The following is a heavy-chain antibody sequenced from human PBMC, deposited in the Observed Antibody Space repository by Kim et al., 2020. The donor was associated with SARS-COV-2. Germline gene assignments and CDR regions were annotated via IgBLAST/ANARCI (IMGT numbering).Heavy chain of an antibody. CDR2: ISGSGGST. CDR1: GFTFSSYA. J-gene: IGHJ6*02. CDR3: AKFLGGSSLFHYYYGMDV. V-gene: IGHV3-23*01. Sequence: GGSLRLSCAASGFTFSSYAMSWVRQAPGKGLEWVSAISGSGGSTYYADSVKGRFTISRDNSKNTLYLQMNSLRAEDTAVYYCAKFLGGSSLFHYYYGMDVWGQGTTVTVSS. D-gene: IGHD2-15*01.